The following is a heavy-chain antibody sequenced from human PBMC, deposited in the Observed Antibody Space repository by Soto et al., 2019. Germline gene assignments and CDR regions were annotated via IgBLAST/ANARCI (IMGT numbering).Heavy chain of an antibody. CDR2: IYYSGST. D-gene: IGHD6-6*01. V-gene: IGHV4-39*01. J-gene: IGHJ4*02. CDR1: GGSISSSSYY. CDR3: ARQSIAARPGPY. Sequence: TLSLTRTVSGGSISSSSYYWGWIRQPPGKGLEWIGSIYYSGSTYYNPSLKSRVTISVDTSKNQFSLKLSSVTAADTAVYYCARQSIAARPGPYWGQGSLVTVSS.